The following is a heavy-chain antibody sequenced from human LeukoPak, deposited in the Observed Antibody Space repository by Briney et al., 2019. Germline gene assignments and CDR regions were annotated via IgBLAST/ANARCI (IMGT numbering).Heavy chain of an antibody. J-gene: IGHJ4*02. V-gene: IGHV3-9*01. CDR1: GFTFSSYS. CDR3: AKDSFGIAAAVMDY. CDR2: ISWNSGSI. Sequence: GGSLRLSCAASGFTFSSYSMNWVRQAPGKGLEWVSGISWNSGSIGYADSVKGQFTISRDNAKNSLYLQMNSLRAEDTALYYCAKDSFGIAAAVMDYWGQGTLVTVSS. D-gene: IGHD6-13*01.